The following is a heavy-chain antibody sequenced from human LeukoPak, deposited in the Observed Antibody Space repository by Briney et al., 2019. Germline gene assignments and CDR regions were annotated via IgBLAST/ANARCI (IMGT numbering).Heavy chain of an antibody. CDR3: TRDQTPYY. V-gene: IGHV3-49*04. CDR1: GFTFGDYA. Sequence: SLRLSCTASGFTFGDYAMTWVRETSGKGLEWVGFIASETYGGTAEYAASVKGRFIISRDDSKSIAYLQMNSLKTEDTAVYYCTRDQTPYYWGQGTLVTVSS. CDR2: IASETYGGTA. J-gene: IGHJ4*02.